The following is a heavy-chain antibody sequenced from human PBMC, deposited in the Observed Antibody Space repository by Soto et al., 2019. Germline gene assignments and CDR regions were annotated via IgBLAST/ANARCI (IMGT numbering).Heavy chain of an antibody. CDR2: IKQDGSEK. V-gene: IGHV3-7*01. D-gene: IGHD2-2*01. Sequence: EVQLVESGGGLVQPGGSLRLSCAASGFTFSSYWMSWVRQAPGKGLEWVANIKQDGSEKYYVDSVKGRFTISRDNAKNSLYLQMNSLRAEDTAVYYCARDRLVVPAAVRFDCWGQGTLVTVSS. CDR1: GFTFSSYW. J-gene: IGHJ4*02. CDR3: ARDRLVVPAAVRFDC.